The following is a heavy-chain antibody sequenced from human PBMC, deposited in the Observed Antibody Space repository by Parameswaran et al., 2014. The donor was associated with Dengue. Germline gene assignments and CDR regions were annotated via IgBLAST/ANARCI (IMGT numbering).Heavy chain of an antibody. Sequence: GSLRLSCTVSGGSISSNTYYWGWIRQPPGKGLEWIGNVYHSGSTYYNPSLKSRVTISVDRSKNQFSLKLSSVTAADTAVYYCARVGYYDSSGYRRGAFDIWGPRDNGHRLL. CDR1: GGSISSNTYY. CDR3: ARVGYYDSSGYRRGAFDI. CDR2: VYHSGST. D-gene: IGHD3-22*01. V-gene: IGHV4-39*07. J-gene: IGHJ3*02.